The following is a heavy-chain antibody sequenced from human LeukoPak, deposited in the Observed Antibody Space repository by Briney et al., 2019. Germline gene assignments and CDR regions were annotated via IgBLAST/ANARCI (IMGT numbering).Heavy chain of an antibody. Sequence: ASVKVSCKASGYTFTDYYMHWVRQAPGQGLEWMGWINPNSGGTNYAQKFQGRVTMTRDTSISTAYMELSRLRSDDTAVYYCAREFGLNSWLLDYWGQRTLVTVSS. J-gene: IGHJ4*02. V-gene: IGHV1-2*02. CDR3: AREFGLNSWLLDY. CDR1: GYTFTDYY. D-gene: IGHD6-13*01. CDR2: INPNSGGT.